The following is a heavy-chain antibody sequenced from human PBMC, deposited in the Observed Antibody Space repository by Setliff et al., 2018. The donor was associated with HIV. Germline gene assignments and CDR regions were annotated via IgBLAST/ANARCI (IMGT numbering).Heavy chain of an antibody. D-gene: IGHD5-18*01. CDR1: GGSIRGSNYY. V-gene: IGHV4-39*01. Sequence: PSETLSLTCTVSGGSIRGSNYYWAWIRQPPGKGLEWIGSSYYSGSTYYNPPLKSRVTISVDTSKNQFSLKLTSVTAADTAIYYCATDTAFLQEGTEFWGQGALVTVSS. CDR3: ATDTAFLQEGTEF. CDR2: SYYSGST. J-gene: IGHJ4*02.